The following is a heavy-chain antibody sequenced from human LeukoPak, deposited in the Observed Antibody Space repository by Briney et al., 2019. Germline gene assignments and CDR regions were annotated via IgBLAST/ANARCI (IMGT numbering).Heavy chain of an antibody. J-gene: IGHJ4*02. CDR3: AKGSVAAAVKNSFDY. V-gene: IGHV1-2*06. CDR2: INPNSGGT. CDR1: GYTFTGYY. D-gene: IGHD6-13*01. Sequence: ASVKVSCKASGYTFTGYYMYWVRQAPGQGLEWMGRINPNSGGTNYAQKFQGRVTMTRDTSISTAYMELSRLKSDDTAVYYCAKGSVAAAVKNSFDYWGQGTLVTVSS.